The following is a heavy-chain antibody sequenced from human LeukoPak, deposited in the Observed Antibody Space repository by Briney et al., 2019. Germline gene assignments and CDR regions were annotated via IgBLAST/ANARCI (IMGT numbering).Heavy chain of an antibody. D-gene: IGHD3-22*01. V-gene: IGHV1-24*01. CDR1: GYTLTELS. Sequence: ASVKVSCKVSGYTLTELSMHWVRQAPGKGLEWMGGFDPEDGETIYAQKFQGRVTMTEDTSTDTAYMELSSLRSEDTAVYYCATGLNPYYYDSSGSGSVDYWGQGTLVTVSS. J-gene: IGHJ4*01. CDR2: FDPEDGET. CDR3: ATGLNPYYYDSSGSGSVDY.